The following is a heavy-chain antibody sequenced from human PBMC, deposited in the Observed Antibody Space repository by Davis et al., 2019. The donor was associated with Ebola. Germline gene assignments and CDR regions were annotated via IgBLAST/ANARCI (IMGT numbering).Heavy chain of an antibody. J-gene: IGHJ3*02. CDR2: ISWNSGSI. CDR3: AKDSGPIAVAGTSAFDI. CDR1: GFTFDDYA. D-gene: IGHD6-19*01. Sequence: SLKISCAASGFTFDDYAMYWVRQAPGKGLEWVSGISWNSGSIGYADSVKGRFTISRDTAKNSLYLQMNSLRAEDTALYYCAKDSGPIAVAGTSAFDIWGQGTMVTVSS. V-gene: IGHV3-9*01.